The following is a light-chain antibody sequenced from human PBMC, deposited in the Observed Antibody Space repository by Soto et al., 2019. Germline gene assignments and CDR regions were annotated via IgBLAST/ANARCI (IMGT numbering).Light chain of an antibody. CDR3: QHRDNWPPTWT. J-gene: IGKJ1*01. CDR2: DAS. Sequence: EIVLTQSPATLSLSPGERATLYCRASQSVSSYYLAWFQQKPGQTPRLLIYDASNRATGIPARFSGSGSGTDFTLTISSLEPEDFAVYYWQHRDNWPPTWTFGQGPKVEIK. CDR1: QSVSSY. V-gene: IGKV3-11*01.